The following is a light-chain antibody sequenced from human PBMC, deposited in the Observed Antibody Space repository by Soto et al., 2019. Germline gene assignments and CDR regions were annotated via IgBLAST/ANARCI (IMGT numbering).Light chain of an antibody. V-gene: IGKV1-39*01. CDR2: AAS. Sequence: DIQMTQSQSSLSASVGERVTITCRASQSISSYLNWYQQKPGKAPKLLIYAASSLQSGVPSRFSGSGSGTDFTLTISSLQPEDFATYYCQQSYSTPPTFGGGTKVDIK. CDR1: QSISSY. J-gene: IGKJ4*01. CDR3: QQSYSTPPT.